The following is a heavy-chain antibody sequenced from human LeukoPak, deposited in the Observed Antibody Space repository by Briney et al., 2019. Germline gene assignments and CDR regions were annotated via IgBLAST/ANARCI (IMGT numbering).Heavy chain of an antibody. CDR1: GGTFSSYA. D-gene: IGHD3-9*01. CDR3: ARHQGDILRYFDWLFQGAFDI. J-gene: IGHJ3*02. Sequence: ASVKVSCKASGGTFSSYAISWVRQAPGQGLEWMGRINPNSGGTNYAQRFQGRVTMTRDTSISTAYLQWSSLKASDTAMYYCARHQGDILRYFDWLFQGAFDIWGQGTMVTVSS. CDR2: INPNSGGT. V-gene: IGHV1-2*06.